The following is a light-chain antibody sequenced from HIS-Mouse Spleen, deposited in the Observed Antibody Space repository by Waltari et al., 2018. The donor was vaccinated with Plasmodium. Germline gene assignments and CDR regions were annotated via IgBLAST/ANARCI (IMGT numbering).Light chain of an antibody. CDR2: DKN. J-gene: IGLJ2*01. V-gene: IGLV1-51*01. CDR1: SSNIGNNY. Sequence: QSVLTQPPSVSAAPGQKVTISCSGSSSNIGNNYVSWYQQLPGTATKLLIYDKNKRPSGIPDRFSGSKSGTSATLGITGLQTGDEADYYCGTWDSSLSAGVVFGGGTKLTVL. CDR3: GTWDSSLSAGVV.